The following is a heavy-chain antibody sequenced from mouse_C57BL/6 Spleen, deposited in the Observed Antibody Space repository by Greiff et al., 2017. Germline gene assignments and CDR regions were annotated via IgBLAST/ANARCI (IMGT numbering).Heavy chain of an antibody. D-gene: IGHD1-1*01. J-gene: IGHJ2*01. CDR3: ARLYYGSSFLFDY. CDR1: GYAFSSYW. Sequence: QVQLQQSGAELVKPGASVKISCKASGYAFSSYWMNWVKQRPGKGLEWIGQIYPGDGDTNYNGKFKGKATLTADKSSSTAYMQLSSLTSEDSAVYFCARLYYGSSFLFDYWGQGTTLTVSS. V-gene: IGHV1-80*01. CDR2: IYPGDGDT.